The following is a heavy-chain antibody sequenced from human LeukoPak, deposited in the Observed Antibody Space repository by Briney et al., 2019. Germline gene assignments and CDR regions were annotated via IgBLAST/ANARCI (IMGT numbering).Heavy chain of an antibody. J-gene: IGHJ4*02. CDR1: GFTCRHPW. D-gene: IGHD2-8*01. V-gene: IGHV3-7*01. CDR2: IKDDGSDK. Sequence: GGSLRSSCEASGFTCRHPWMNWVRQAPVKFLEWVASIKDDGSDKYYVDSVKGRFTISRDNAKSSLYLQMNSLRAEDTAVYYCASFDKFANGWGQGTLVTVSS. CDR3: ASFDKFANG.